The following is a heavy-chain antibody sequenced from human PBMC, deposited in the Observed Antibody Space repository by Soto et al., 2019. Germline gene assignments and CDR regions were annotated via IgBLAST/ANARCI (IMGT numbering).Heavy chain of an antibody. CDR2: TKSKTDGGTT. D-gene: IGHD5-18*01. J-gene: IGHJ4*02. CDR1: GFTFSNAW. V-gene: IGHV3-15*01. CDR3: TTDLYVDTDFY. Sequence: GGSLRLSCAASGFTFSNAWMSWVRQAPGKGLEWVGRTKSKTDGGTTDYAAPVKGRFTISRDDSKNTLYLQMNSLKTEDTAVYYCTTDLYVDTDFYWGQGTLVTVSS.